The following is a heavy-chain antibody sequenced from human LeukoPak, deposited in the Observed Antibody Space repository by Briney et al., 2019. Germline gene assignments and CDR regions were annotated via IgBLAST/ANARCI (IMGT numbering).Heavy chain of an antibody. D-gene: IGHD3-16*01. J-gene: IGHJ4*02. CDR2: IYPPTGGT. CDR1: GYTFTAYH. CDR3: VRENWYYDH. Sequence: ASVKVSCKTSGYTFTAYHMHWVRQAPGQGLKFVGWIYPPTGGTVLAGKFQGRVTMTRDTSIAAAYMELSGLTFDDTAVYYCVRENWYYDHWGQGTLVTVSS. V-gene: IGHV1-2*02.